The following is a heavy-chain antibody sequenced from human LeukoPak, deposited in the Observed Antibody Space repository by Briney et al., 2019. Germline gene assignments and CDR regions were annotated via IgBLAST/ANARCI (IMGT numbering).Heavy chain of an antibody. V-gene: IGHV1-69*05. Sequence: SVKVSCKASAGTFSSYAISWVRQAPGQGLEWMGGIIPIFGTTNFAQNFQGRVTITTDESTSTAYMELSSLRSEDTAVYYCARESAAAGTFVYWGQGTLVTVS. CDR1: AGTFSSYA. CDR3: ARESAAAGTFVY. D-gene: IGHD6-13*01. J-gene: IGHJ4*02. CDR2: IIPIFGTT.